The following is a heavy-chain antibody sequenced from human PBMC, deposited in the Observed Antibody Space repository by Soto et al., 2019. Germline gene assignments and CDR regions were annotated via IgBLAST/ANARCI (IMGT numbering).Heavy chain of an antibody. V-gene: IGHV3-23*01. J-gene: IGHJ4*02. CDR2: MSSNGGTT. CDR3: GKADPVYYDY. CDR1: GFTFSNYV. Sequence: EVQLLESGGGLVQPGGSLRLSCTASGFTFSNYVMSWVRQAPGKGLECVSVMSSNGGTTHYADSVKGRFTISRDNSKNTLYLQMNSLIAEDTAVYYCGKADPVYYDYWGQGTLVTVSA.